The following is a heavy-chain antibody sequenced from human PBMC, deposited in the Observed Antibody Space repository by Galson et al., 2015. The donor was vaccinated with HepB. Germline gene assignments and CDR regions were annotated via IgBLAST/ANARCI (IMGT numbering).Heavy chain of an antibody. D-gene: IGHD3-22*01. CDR3: ARDGYDSSPPLIGY. CDR2: ISYDGSNK. Sequence: SLRLSCAASGFTFSSYAMHWVRQAPGKGLEWVAVISYDGSNKYYADSVKGRFTISRDNSKNTLYLQMNSLRAEDTAVYYCARDGYDSSPPLIGYWGQGTLSPSPQ. V-gene: IGHV3-30-3*01. J-gene: IGHJ4*02. CDR1: GFTFSSYA.